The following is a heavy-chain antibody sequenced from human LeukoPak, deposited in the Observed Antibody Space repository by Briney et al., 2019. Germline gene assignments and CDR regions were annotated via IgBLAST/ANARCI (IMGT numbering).Heavy chain of an antibody. CDR3: ARDRGGSYSAIDY. J-gene: IGHJ4*02. Sequence: GGSLRLSCAASGFTFSSYSMNWVRQAPGKGLEWVSFISSSSSTIYYADSVKGRFTISRDNAKNSLYLQMNSLRAEDTAVYYCARDRGGSYSAIDYWGQGTLVTISS. CDR1: GFTFSSYS. V-gene: IGHV3-48*04. D-gene: IGHD1-26*01. CDR2: ISSSSSTI.